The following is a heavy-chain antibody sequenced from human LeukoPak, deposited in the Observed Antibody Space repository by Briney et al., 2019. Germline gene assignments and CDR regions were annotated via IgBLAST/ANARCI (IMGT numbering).Heavy chain of an antibody. V-gene: IGHV1-2*06. D-gene: IGHD3-16*01. J-gene: IGHJ4*02. CDR2: INPNSGGT. CDR1: GYTFTGYY. Sequence: ASVKVSCKASGYTFTGYYMHWLRQAPGQGLEWMGRINPNSGGTNYAQKFQGRVTMTRDTSISTAYMELSRLRSDDTAVYYCARGSMGFWDFDYWGQGTLVTVSS. CDR3: ARGSMGFWDFDY.